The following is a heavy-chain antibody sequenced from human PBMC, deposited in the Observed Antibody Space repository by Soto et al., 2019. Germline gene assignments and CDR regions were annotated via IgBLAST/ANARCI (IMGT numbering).Heavy chain of an antibody. CDR2: ISSSSSYI. Sequence: LRLSCAASGFTFSSYSMNWVRQAPGKGLEWVSSISSSSSYIYYADSVKGRFTISRDNAKNSLYLQMNSLRAEDTAVYYCARVGSYYYYYGMDVWGQGTTVTVSS. D-gene: IGHD1-26*01. CDR3: ARVGSYYYYYGMDV. CDR1: GFTFSSYS. V-gene: IGHV3-21*01. J-gene: IGHJ6*02.